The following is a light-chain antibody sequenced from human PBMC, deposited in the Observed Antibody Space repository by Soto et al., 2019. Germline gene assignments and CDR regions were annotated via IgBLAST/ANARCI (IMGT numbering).Light chain of an antibody. V-gene: IGKV1-33*01. CDR2: DVS. CDR1: HDIRKY. Sequence: DIQITQSPSSLSASVGDRVTITCQASHDIRKYLNWYQQKPGKVPKLLIFDVSILASGVPSRFSGSGSGTEFTLTISSLQPEDFATYSCQQYYISWSFGQGTKVDIK. CDR3: QQYYISWS. J-gene: IGKJ1*01.